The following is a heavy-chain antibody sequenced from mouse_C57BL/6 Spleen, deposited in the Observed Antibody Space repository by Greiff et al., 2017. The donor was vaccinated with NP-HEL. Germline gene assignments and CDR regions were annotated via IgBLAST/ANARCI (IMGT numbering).Heavy chain of an antibody. CDR1: GYSFTGYF. CDR2: INPYNGDT. CDR3: AREGNLYYFDY. Sequence: EVKVEESGPELVKPGDSVKISCKASGYSFTGYFMNWVMQSHGKSLEWIGRINPYNGDTFYNQKFKGKATLTVDKSSSTAHMELRSLTSEDSAVYYCAREGNLYYFDYWGQGTTLTVSS. V-gene: IGHV1-20*01. J-gene: IGHJ2*01.